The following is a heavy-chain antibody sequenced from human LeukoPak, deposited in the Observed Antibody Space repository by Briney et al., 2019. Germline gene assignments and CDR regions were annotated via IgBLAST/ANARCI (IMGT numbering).Heavy chain of an antibody. V-gene: IGHV4-59*01. CDR3: ARDRGDFWSGFTDSYNWFDP. Sequence: KPSETLSLTCTVSGGSISSYYWSWIRQPPGKGLEWIGYIYYSGSTNYNPSLKSRVTISVDTSKNQFSLKLSSVTAADTAVYYCARDRGDFWSGFTDSYNWFDPWGQGTLVTVSS. J-gene: IGHJ5*02. CDR2: IYYSGST. CDR1: GGSISSYY. D-gene: IGHD3-3*01.